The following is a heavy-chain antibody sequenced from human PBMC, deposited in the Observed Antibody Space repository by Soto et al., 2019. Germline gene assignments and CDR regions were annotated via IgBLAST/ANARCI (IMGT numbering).Heavy chain of an antibody. J-gene: IGHJ4*02. CDR3: AKSYFSHLEWPSNYFDY. CDR1: GFTFSSYG. CDR2: ISYDGSNK. Sequence: PGGSLRLSCAASGFTFSSYGMHWVRQAPGKGLEWVAVISYDGSNKYYADSVKGRFTISRDNSKNTLYLQMNSLRAEDTAVYYCAKSYFSHLEWPSNYFDYWGQGTLVTVSS. D-gene: IGHD3-3*01. V-gene: IGHV3-30*18.